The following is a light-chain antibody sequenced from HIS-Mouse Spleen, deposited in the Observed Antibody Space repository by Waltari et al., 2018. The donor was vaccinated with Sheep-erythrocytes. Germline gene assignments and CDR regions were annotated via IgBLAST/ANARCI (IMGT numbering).Light chain of an antibody. V-gene: IGKV1-13*02. J-gene: IGKJ2*01. CDR1: QAISSA. Sequence: AIQLTQSPSSLSASVGDRVTIPCRASQAISSALAWYQQKPGKAPKLLIYDASSLESGVPSRFSGSGSGTDFTLTISSLQPEDFATYYCQQFNSYPYTFGQGTKLEIK. CDR3: QQFNSYPYT. CDR2: DAS.